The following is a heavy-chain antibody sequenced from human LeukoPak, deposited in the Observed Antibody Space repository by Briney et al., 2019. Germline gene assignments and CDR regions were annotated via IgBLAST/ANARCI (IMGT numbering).Heavy chain of an antibody. Sequence: GGSLRLSCAASGFTISSYVMSWVRQAPGKGLEWVSTLSGSGITTYYADSVKGRFTISRDNSKNTLYLQMNSLRAEDTAVYYCAKGIYSSGWSYFDYWGQEPWSPSPQ. CDR1: GFTISSYV. V-gene: IGHV3-23*01. D-gene: IGHD6-19*01. CDR2: LSGSGITT. CDR3: AKGIYSSGWSYFDY. J-gene: IGHJ4*01.